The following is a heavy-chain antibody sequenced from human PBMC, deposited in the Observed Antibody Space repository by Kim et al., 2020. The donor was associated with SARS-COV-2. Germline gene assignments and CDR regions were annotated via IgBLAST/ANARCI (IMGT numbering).Heavy chain of an antibody. CDR1: GFTFSSYA. J-gene: IGHJ4*02. Sequence: GGSLRLSCAASGFTFSSYAMHWVRQAPGKGLEWVAVISYDGSNKYYADSVKGRFTISRDNSKNTLYLQMNSLRAEDTAVYYCARSTPRYCSSTSCLPRAGLRFLEWLPIISDYWGQGTLVTVSS. CDR3: ARSTPRYCSSTSCLPRAGLRFLEWLPIISDY. D-gene: IGHD2-2*01. CDR2: ISYDGSNK. V-gene: IGHV3-30-3*01.